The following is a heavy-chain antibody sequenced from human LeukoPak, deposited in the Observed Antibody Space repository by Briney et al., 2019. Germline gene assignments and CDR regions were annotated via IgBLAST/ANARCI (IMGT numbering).Heavy chain of an antibody. CDR3: ARLDQGSSGYYFKDYYYYYMDV. V-gene: IGHV4-4*07. Sequence: TSETLSLTCTVSGGSISSYYWSWIRQPAGKGLEWIGRIYTSGSTNYNPSLKSRVTMSVDTSKNQFSLKLSSVTAADTAVYYCARLDQGSSGYYFKDYYYYYMDVWGKGTTVTVSS. CDR1: GGSISSYY. CDR2: IYTSGST. J-gene: IGHJ6*03. D-gene: IGHD3-22*01.